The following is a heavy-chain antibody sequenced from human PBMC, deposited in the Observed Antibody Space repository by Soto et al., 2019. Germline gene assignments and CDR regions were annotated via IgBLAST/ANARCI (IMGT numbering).Heavy chain of an antibody. Sequence: PSETLSLTCTVSGDSIGSGTYYWGWVRQPPGKGLEWIGSIYYSGSTYYNPSLKSRVTISVDTSKNQFSLKLSSVTAADTAVYYCARSLTTVVTMDVWGQGTTVTVSS. CDR3: ARSLTTVVTMDV. D-gene: IGHD4-17*01. J-gene: IGHJ6*02. V-gene: IGHV4-39*01. CDR2: IYYSGST. CDR1: GDSIGSGTYY.